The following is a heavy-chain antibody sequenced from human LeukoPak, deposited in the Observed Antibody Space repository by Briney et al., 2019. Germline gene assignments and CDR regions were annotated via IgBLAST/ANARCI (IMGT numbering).Heavy chain of an antibody. D-gene: IGHD3-10*01. J-gene: IGHJ3*02. CDR3: ARATYYGSGSYYIPRPFDI. V-gene: IGHV1-2*02. CDR1: GYTFTGYY. Sequence: APVKVSCKAFGYTFTGYYMHWVRQAPGQGLEWMGWINPNSGGTNYAQKFQGRVTMTGDTSISTAYKELSRLRSDDTAVYYCARATYYGSGSYYIPRPFDIWGQGTMVTVSS. CDR2: INPNSGGT.